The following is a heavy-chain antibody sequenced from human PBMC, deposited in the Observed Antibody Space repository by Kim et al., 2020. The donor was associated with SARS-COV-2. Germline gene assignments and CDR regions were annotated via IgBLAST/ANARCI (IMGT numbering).Heavy chain of an antibody. V-gene: IGHV3-74*03. D-gene: IGHD3-10*01. J-gene: IGHJ4*02. CDR3: ARGGNGFFDY. CDR2: LDTDGSGT. CDR1: GFTFSRNW. Sequence: GGSLRLSCAASGFTFSRNWMHWVRQTPGKGLVWVSRLDTDGSGTTYADSVTGRFTISRDNAKNILYLQMNSLRDEDTAVYYCARGGNGFFDYWGQGTLVTVSS.